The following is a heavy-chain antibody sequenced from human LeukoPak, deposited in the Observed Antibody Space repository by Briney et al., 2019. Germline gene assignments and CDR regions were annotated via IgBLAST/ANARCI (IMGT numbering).Heavy chain of an antibody. CDR2: IYPGDSDT. D-gene: IGHD2-21*02. V-gene: IGHV5-51*01. CDR3: ARQGPYCGGDCYLDY. CDR1: GYSFVSYW. Sequence: PGESLKISCKGSGYSFVSYWIGWVRQMPGKGLEWMGIIYPGDSDTRYSPSFQGQVTISADKSISTAYLQWSSLKASDTAMYYCARQGPYCGGDCYLDYWGQGTLVTVSS. J-gene: IGHJ4*02.